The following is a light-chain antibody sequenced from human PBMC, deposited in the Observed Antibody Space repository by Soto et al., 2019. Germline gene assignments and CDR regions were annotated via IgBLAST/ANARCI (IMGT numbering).Light chain of an antibody. J-gene: IGKJ4*01. CDR1: QSVSVY. CDR2: DVS. Sequence: ETVLTQSPATLSLSPGERATLSCRASQSVSVYLAWYQHKPGQAPRLLIYDVSNRAAGIPARFSGSGSGTDFTLTISSLEPEYFALYYCQQRRYWPLTFGGGTKVEIK. V-gene: IGKV3-11*01. CDR3: QQRRYWPLT.